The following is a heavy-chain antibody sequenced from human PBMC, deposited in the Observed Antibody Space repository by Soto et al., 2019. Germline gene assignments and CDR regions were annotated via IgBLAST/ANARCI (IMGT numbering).Heavy chain of an antibody. V-gene: IGHV3-23*01. CDR1: GFTFSNYA. D-gene: IGHD6-19*01. CDR3: AKGQYSIGWYGRADVFDI. J-gene: IGHJ3*02. Sequence: EVQLWEFGGGLVQPGGTLRLSCAASGFTFSNYAMNWVRQAPGKGLEWVSVISHNGASTYSADSVKGRFTTSRDNSKNALYLQRHSLRAEYTAVYYCAKGQYSIGWYGRADVFDIRGQGTVVTVSS. CDR2: ISHNGAST.